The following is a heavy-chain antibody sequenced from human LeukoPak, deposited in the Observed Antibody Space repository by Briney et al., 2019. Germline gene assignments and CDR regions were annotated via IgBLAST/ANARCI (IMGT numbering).Heavy chain of an antibody. CDR1: GFTFISYG. D-gene: IGHD3-22*01. J-gene: IGHJ4*02. CDR2: ISGSGGTA. CDR3: AKKGYYDGSGYYMYYFDH. Sequence: GGSLRLSCAASGFTFISYGMHWVRQAPGKGLEWVSAISGSGGTAYYADSVKGRFTISRDNSKNTLYLQMNSLRAEDTAVYYCAKKGYYDGSGYYMYYFDHWGQGTLVTVSS. V-gene: IGHV3-23*01.